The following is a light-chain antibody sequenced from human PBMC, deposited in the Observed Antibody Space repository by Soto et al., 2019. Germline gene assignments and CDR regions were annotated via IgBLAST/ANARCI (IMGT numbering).Light chain of an antibody. V-gene: IGKV3-15*01. CDR2: GAS. CDR1: QSLNRD. J-gene: IGKJ1*01. CDR3: QQYNNWPGT. Sequence: EIVLTQSPGTLSVSPGERATLSCRASQSLNRDLAWYQQKPGQSPRLLIFGASIRATGIPARFSGSGSGTEFTLTIGSLQSEDCALYYCQQYNNWPGTFGQGTKVDIK.